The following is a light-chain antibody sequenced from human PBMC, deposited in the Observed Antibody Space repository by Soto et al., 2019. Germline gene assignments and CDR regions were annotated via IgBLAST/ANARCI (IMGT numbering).Light chain of an antibody. CDR3: SSYAGSTTYVV. V-gene: IGLV2-23*02. J-gene: IGLJ2*01. CDR2: EVS. CDR1: SSDVGSYDL. Sequence: QSVLTQPASVSGSPGQSITISCTGTSSDVGSYDLVSWYQHHPGKAPKVMICEVSKRPSGLSNRFSASKSGNTASLTISGLQAEDEADYYCSSYAGSTTYVVFGGGTKLTVL.